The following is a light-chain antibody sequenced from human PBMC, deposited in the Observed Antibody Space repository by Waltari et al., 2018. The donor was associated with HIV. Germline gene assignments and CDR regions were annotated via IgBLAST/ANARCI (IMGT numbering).Light chain of an antibody. CDR1: QSLLHSNGFNY. V-gene: IGKV2-28*01. Sequence: DSVMTQSPLSLPVTPGEPAYISCRSSQSLLHSNGFNYLEWYLQKPGQSHQLLISLASNRASGVPDRFSGSGSGTDFTLKCSRVEAEDVGVYYCMQALQTPRTFGQGTKVEIK. J-gene: IGKJ1*01. CDR3: MQALQTPRT. CDR2: LAS.